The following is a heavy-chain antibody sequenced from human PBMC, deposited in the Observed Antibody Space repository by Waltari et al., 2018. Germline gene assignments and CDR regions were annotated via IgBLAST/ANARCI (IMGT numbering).Heavy chain of an antibody. V-gene: IGHV3-21*01. J-gene: IGHJ6*02. Sequence: EVQLVESGGGLVKPGGSLRLSCAASGFTFSSYSMNWVRQAPGKGLEWVSSISSSSSYIYYEDAVKGRFTISRDNAKNSLYLQMNSLRAEDTAVYYCARDPSHYDILTGYYGYYYYGMDVWGQGTTVTVSS. CDR1: GFTFSSYS. D-gene: IGHD3-9*01. CDR2: ISSSSSYI. CDR3: ARDPSHYDILTGYYGYYYYGMDV.